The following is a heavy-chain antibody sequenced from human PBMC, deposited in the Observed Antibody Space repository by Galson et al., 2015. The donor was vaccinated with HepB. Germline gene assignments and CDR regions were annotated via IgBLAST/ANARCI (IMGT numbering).Heavy chain of an antibody. Sequence: SLRLSCAASGFTFSSYAMHWVRQAPGKGLEWVTVISYDGSSKYYADSVKGRFTISRDNSKNTLYLQMNGLRAEDTAVYYCARTSDGGYVRHPNIDYWGQGTLVTVSS. CDR2: ISYDGSSK. D-gene: IGHD5-12*01. CDR1: GFTFSSYA. J-gene: IGHJ4*02. CDR3: ARTSDGGYVRHPNIDY. V-gene: IGHV3-30-3*01.